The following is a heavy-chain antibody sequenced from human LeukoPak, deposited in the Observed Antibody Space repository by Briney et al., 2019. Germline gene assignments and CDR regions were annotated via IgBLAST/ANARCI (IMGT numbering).Heavy chain of an antibody. J-gene: IGHJ4*02. Sequence: SETLSLTCTVSGVSISSSSYYWGWIRQPPGKGLEWIGYIYYSGSTNYNPSLKSRVTISVNTSKNQFSLKLSSVTAADTAVYYCARGQDYYDSSGYYTQKFDYWGQGTLVTVSS. CDR2: IYYSGST. CDR1: GVSISSSSYY. D-gene: IGHD3-22*01. CDR3: ARGQDYYDSSGYYTQKFDY. V-gene: IGHV4-61*05.